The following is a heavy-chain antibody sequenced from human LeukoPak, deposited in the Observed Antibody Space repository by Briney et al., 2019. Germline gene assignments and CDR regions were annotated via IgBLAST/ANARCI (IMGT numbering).Heavy chain of an antibody. D-gene: IGHD3-22*01. Sequence: SQTLSLTCTVSGGSISSGSYCWSWIRQPAGKGLEWIGRIYTSGSTNYNPSLKSRVTMSVDTSKNQFSLKLSSVTAADTAVYYCARDPLTYYYESSDAFDIWGQGTMVTVYS. CDR3: ARDPLTYYYESSDAFDI. CDR2: IYTSGST. V-gene: IGHV4-61*02. J-gene: IGHJ3*02. CDR1: GGSISSGSYC.